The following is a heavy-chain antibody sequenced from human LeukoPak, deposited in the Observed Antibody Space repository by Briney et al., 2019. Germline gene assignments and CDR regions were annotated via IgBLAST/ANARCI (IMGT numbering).Heavy chain of an antibody. CDR1: GGSISSSSYY. D-gene: IGHD6-13*01. V-gene: IGHV4-39*07. Sequence: NPSETLSLTCTVSGGSISSSSYYWGWIRQPPGKGLEWIGSIYYSGSTYYNPSLKSRVTISVDTSKNQFSLKLSSVTAADTAVYYCARYSSSWYYVDYWGQGTLVTVSS. CDR3: ARYSSSWYYVDY. CDR2: IYYSGST. J-gene: IGHJ4*02.